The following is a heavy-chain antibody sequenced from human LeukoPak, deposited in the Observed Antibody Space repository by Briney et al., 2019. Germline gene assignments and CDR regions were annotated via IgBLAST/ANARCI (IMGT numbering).Heavy chain of an antibody. Sequence: PGGSLRLSCAASGFTFSSYAMSWVRQTPEKGLEWVSAISGSGGSTYYADSVKGRFTISRDNSKNTLYLQMNSLRAEDTAVYYCAKDAYPQILIVGARGAFDIWGQGTMVTVSS. CDR2: ISGSGGST. J-gene: IGHJ3*02. CDR1: GFTFSSYA. V-gene: IGHV3-23*01. D-gene: IGHD3-22*01. CDR3: AKDAYPQILIVGARGAFDI.